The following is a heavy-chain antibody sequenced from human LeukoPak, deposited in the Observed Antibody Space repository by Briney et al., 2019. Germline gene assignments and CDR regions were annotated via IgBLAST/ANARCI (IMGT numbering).Heavy chain of an antibody. D-gene: IGHD4-23*01. V-gene: IGHV1-69*05. J-gene: IGHJ5*02. Sequence: SVKVSCKASGGTFSSYAISWVRQAPGQGLEWMGRIIPIFGTANYAQKFQGRVTITTDESTSTAYMELSSLRSEDTAVYYCARGDYGGNSDRWGPLSGLSWFDPWGQGTLVPVSS. CDR2: IIPIFGTA. CDR1: GGTFSSYA. CDR3: ARGDYGGNSDRWGPLSGLSWFDP.